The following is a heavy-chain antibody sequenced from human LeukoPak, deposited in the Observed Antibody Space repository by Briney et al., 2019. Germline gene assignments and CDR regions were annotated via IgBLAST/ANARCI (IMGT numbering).Heavy chain of an antibody. Sequence: SVKVSCKASGGTISSYAISWVRRAPGQGLEWMGGIIPIFGTANYAQKFQGRVTITADESTSTAYMELSSLRSEDTAVYYCARDGREHGSFDIWGQGTMVTVSS. CDR1: GGTISSYA. J-gene: IGHJ3*02. V-gene: IGHV1-69*13. CDR3: ARDGREHGSFDI. D-gene: IGHD1-1*01. CDR2: IIPIFGTA.